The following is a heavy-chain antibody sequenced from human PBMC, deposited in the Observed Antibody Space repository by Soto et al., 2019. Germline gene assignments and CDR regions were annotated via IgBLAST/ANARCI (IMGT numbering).Heavy chain of an antibody. D-gene: IGHD6-6*01. CDR3: ARDERQIYSSSSSYCYYYGMDV. Sequence: SENLSLTCTVSGGSVSSGSDYWSWIRQPPGKGLEWIGYIYYSGSTNYNPSLKSRVTISVDTSKNQFSLKLSSVTAADTAVYYCARDERQIYSSSSSYCYYYGMDVWGQGTTVTVS. CDR2: IYYSGST. CDR1: GGSVSSGSDY. V-gene: IGHV4-61*01. J-gene: IGHJ6*02.